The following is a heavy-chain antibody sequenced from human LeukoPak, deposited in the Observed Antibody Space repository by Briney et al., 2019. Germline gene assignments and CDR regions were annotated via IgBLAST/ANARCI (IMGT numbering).Heavy chain of an antibody. CDR1: GYTFTGYY. Sequence: GASVKVSCKASGYTFTGYYMHWVRQAPGQGLEWMGWINPNSGGTNYAQKFQGRVTMTRDTSISTAYMELSRLRSDDTAVYYCARGGHHRGYSGYDYPDCWGQGTLVTVSS. V-gene: IGHV1-2*02. D-gene: IGHD5-12*01. J-gene: IGHJ4*02. CDR3: ARGGHHRGYSGYDYPDC. CDR2: INPNSGGT.